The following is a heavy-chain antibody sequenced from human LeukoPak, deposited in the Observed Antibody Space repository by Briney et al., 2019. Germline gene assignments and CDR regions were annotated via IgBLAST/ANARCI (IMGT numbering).Heavy chain of an antibody. J-gene: IGHJ6*03. D-gene: IGHD6-19*01. V-gene: IGHV1-8*03. CDR1: GYTFTSYD. CDR3: ARGGDSSGWYPYYYYYYMDV. Sequence: ASLKVSCKASGYTFTSYDINWVRQATGQGLEWMGWMNPNSGNTGYAQKFQGRATITRNTSISTAYMELSSLRSEDTAVYYCARGGDSSGWYPYYYYYYMDVWGKGTTVTVSS. CDR2: MNPNSGNT.